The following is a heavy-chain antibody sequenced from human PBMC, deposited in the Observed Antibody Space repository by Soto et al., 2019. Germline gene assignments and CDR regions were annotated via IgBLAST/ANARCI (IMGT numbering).Heavy chain of an antibody. CDR1: GGTFSSYA. CDR2: IIPIFGTA. J-gene: IGHJ4*02. Sequence: ASVKVSCKASGGTFSSYAISWVRQAPGQGLEWMGGIIPIFGTANYAQKFQGRVTITADESTSTAYMELSSLRSEDTAVYYCATGYCSGGSCYLKLDYWGQGTLVTVSS. CDR3: ATGYCSGGSCYLKLDY. D-gene: IGHD2-15*01. V-gene: IGHV1-69*13.